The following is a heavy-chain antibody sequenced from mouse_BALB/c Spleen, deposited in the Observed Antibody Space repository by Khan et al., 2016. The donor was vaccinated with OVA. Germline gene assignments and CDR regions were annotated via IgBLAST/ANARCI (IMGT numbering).Heavy chain of an antibody. J-gene: IGHJ2*01. CDR1: GFTFSSYG. V-gene: IGHV5-6*01. CDR2: ISSVGDYT. D-gene: IGHD1-1*01. CDR3: ARRIITTNFDC. Sequence: EVELVESGGDLVKPGGSLKLSCAASGFTFSSYGMSWVRPTPDKRLEWVATISSVGDYTYYPVRVKGRFTISSDNGKHILYLQLSSLRSEDTAMYYWARRIITTNFDCGGQGTNLTVSS.